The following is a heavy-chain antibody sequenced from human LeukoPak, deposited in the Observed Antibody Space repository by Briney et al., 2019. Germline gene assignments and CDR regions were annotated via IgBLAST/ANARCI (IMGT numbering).Heavy chain of an antibody. CDR1: GFTFSSYA. CDR3: AGTVLNYYYGMDV. J-gene: IGHJ6*02. CDR2: ISYDGSNK. V-gene: IGHV3-30-3*01. Sequence: GGSLRLSCAASGFTFSSYAMHWVRQAPGKGLEWEAVISYDGSNKYYADSVKGRFTISRDNSKNTLYLQMNSLRAEDTAVYYCAGTVLNYYYGMDVWGQGTTVTVSS. D-gene: IGHD4-17*01.